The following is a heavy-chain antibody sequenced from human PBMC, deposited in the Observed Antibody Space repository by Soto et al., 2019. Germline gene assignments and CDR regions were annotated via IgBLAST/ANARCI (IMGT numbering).Heavy chain of an antibody. J-gene: IGHJ6*02. CDR1: GFTFNVYE. CDR2: ISSSSSTI. D-gene: IGHD3-3*01. CDR3: AREGDFWSGLDYGLDV. Sequence: GGSLRLSCEAYGFTFNVYEMNWVRQAPGTGPEWVSYISSSSSTIYYADSVKGRFTISRDNAKNSLYLQMNSLRAEDTAVYYCAREGDFWSGLDYGLDVWGQGTTVTVS. V-gene: IGHV3-48*03.